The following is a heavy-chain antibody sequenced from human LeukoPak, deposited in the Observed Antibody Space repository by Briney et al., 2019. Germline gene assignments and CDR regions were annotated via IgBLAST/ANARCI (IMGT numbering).Heavy chain of an antibody. D-gene: IGHD3-16*01. CDR2: IYSSGST. CDR3: ARGRLTRAYMDV. Sequence: SETLSLTCTVSGGSINSYYWSWIRQPAGKGLEWIGRIYSSGSTGYNPSLKSRVTMSLDTSKNQFSLNLSSVTAADTAVYYCARGRLTRAYMDVWGKGTTVTVSS. CDR1: GGSINSYY. J-gene: IGHJ6*03. V-gene: IGHV4-4*07.